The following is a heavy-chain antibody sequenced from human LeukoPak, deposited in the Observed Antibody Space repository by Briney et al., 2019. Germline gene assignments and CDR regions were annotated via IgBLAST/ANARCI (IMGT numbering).Heavy chain of an antibody. J-gene: IGHJ6*03. D-gene: IGHD4-17*01. CDR1: GGSFSGYY. Sequence: KPSETLSLTRAVYGGSFSGYYWSWIRQPPGKGLEWIGEINHSGSTNYNPSLKSRVTISVDTSKNQFSLKLSSVTAADTAVYYCARASGDYTRWHYYYYYYMDVWGKGTTVTVSS. V-gene: IGHV4-34*01. CDR2: INHSGST. CDR3: ARASGDYTRWHYYYYYYMDV.